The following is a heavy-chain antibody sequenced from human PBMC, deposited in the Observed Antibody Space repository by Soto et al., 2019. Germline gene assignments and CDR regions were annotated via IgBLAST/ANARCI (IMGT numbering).Heavy chain of an antibody. V-gene: IGHV2-70*01. J-gene: IGHJ4*02. CDR3: ARYYDSSGYYVPRRYYFDY. Sequence: SGPTLVNPTQTLTLTCTFSGFSFSTSGMCVSWIRQPPGKALEWLALIDWDDDKYYSTSLKTRLTISKDTSKNQVVLTMTNMDPVDTATYYCARYYDSSGYYVPRRYYFDYWGQGTLVTVSS. CDR1: GFSFSTSGMC. D-gene: IGHD3-22*01. CDR2: IDWDDDK.